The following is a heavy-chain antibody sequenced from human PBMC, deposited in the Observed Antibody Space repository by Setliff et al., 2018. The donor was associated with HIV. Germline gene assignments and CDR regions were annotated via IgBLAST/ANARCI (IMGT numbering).Heavy chain of an antibody. J-gene: IGHJ4*02. CDR1: GGTFSTYS. CDR3: ARDRLNVYSSGWGVGY. D-gene: IGHD6-25*01. V-gene: IGHV1-69*05. CDR2: IIPIFGTA. Sequence: SVKVSCKTSGGTFSTYSINWVRQAPGQGLEWMGGIIPIFGTANYAQKFQGRVTINTDESTSTAYMELTSLRSDDTAVYYCARDRLNVYSSGWGVGYWGQGTLVTVSS.